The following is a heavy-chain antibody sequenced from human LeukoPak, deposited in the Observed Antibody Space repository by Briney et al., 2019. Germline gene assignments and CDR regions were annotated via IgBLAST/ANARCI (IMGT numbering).Heavy chain of an antibody. D-gene: IGHD6-19*01. V-gene: IGHV3-33*01. CDR1: GFTFSSYG. J-gene: IGHJ6*02. CDR2: IWYDGSNK. Sequence: GGSLRLSCAASGFTFSSYGMHWVRQAPGKGLEWVAVIWYDGSNKYYADSVKGRFTISRDNSKNTLYLQMNSLGAEDTAVYYCARDLAVAGTGAPYYYYGMDVWGQGTTVTVSS. CDR3: ARDLAVAGTGAPYYYYGMDV.